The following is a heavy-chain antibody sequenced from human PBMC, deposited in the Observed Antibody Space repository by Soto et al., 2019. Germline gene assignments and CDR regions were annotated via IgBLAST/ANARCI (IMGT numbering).Heavy chain of an antibody. D-gene: IGHD2-2*01. CDR1: GGSISSSSYY. Sequence: QLQLQESGPGLVKPSETLSLTCTVSGGSISSSSYYWGWIRQPPGKGLEWIGSIYYSGSTYYNPSLTSRVTISVDTSKNQFSLKLSSVTAADTAVYYCARAYQLLSFDYWGQGTLVTVSS. CDR2: IYYSGST. V-gene: IGHV4-39*01. CDR3: ARAYQLLSFDY. J-gene: IGHJ4*02.